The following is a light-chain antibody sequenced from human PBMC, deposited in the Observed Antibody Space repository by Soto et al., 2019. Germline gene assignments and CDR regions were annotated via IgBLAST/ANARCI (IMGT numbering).Light chain of an antibody. V-gene: IGLV3-21*02. J-gene: IGLJ2*01. Sequence: SYELTQPPSVSVAPGQTARVTCGGNNIGSKSVHWYQQKPGQAPVVVVYDDRDRPSGIPERFSGSNSGNTATLTISRVEAGDEADYFCQVWDSSSEHVVLGGGTKLTVL. CDR2: DDR. CDR1: NIGSKS. CDR3: QVWDSSSEHVV.